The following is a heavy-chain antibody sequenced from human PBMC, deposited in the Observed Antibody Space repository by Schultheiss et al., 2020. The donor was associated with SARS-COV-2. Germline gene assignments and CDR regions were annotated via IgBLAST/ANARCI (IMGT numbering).Heavy chain of an antibody. D-gene: IGHD4-17*01. CDR1: GFTFSNAW. CDR2: IKSKTDGGTT. Sequence: GESLKISCAASGFTFSNAWMSWVRQAPGKGLEWVGRIKSKTDGGTTDYAAPVKGRFTISRDDSKNTLYLQMNSLKTEDTAVYYCAKDCRVYGDYVCYWGQGTLVTVSS. V-gene: IGHV3-15*01. J-gene: IGHJ4*02. CDR3: AKDCRVYGDYVCY.